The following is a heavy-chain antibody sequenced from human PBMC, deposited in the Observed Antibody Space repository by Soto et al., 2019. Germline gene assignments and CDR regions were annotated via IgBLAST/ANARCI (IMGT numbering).Heavy chain of an antibody. D-gene: IGHD2-21*02. V-gene: IGHV1-69*13. CDR2: IIPIFGTA. CDR3: ARTYCGGDCHPRGLLPSWFDP. J-gene: IGHJ5*02. CDR1: GGTFSSYA. Sequence: GASVKVSCKASGGTFSSYAISWVRQAPGQGLEWMGGIIPIFGTANYAQKFQGRVTITADESTSTAYMELSSLRSEDTAVCYCARTYCGGDCHPRGLLPSWFDPWGQGTLVTVSS.